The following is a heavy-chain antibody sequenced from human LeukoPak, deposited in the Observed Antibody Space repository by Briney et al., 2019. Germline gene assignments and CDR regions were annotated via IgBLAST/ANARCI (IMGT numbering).Heavy chain of an antibody. CDR1: GYTFTSYY. CDR2: INPSGGST. J-gene: IGHJ3*02. V-gene: IGHV1-46*01. D-gene: IGHD6-13*01. CDR3: ARAAAGTMGAFDI. Sequence: ASVKVSCKASGYTFTSYYMHWVRQAPGQGLEWMGIINPSGGSTSYAQKFQGRVTMTRDTSTSTVYMELSSLRSDDTAVYYCARAAAGTMGAFDIWGQGTMVTVSS.